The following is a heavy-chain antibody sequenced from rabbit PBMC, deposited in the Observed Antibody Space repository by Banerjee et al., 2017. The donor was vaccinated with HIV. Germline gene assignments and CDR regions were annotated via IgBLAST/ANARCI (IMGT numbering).Heavy chain of an antibody. V-gene: IGHV1S45*01. Sequence: QEQLVESGGGLVKPGGSLTLTCTASGFSFSSDDWICWVRQAPGKGLEWIACIYAGSSGSTYYASWAKGRFTISKTSSTTVTLQMTSLTDADTATYFCARGGAGYGGYDYGEDAFDPWGPGTLVTVS. CDR3: ARGGAGYGGYDYGEDAFDP. CDR2: IYAGSSGST. CDR1: GFSFSSDDW. D-gene: IGHD6-1*01. J-gene: IGHJ2*01.